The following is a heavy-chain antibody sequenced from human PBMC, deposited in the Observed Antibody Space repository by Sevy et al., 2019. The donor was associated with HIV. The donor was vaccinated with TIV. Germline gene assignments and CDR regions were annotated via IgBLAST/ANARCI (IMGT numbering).Heavy chain of an antibody. D-gene: IGHD1-26*01. CDR2: ISWNSNTI. Sequence: GGSLRLSCAASGFSFEDYAMHWVRQVPGKGLEWVSSISWNSNTIDYADSVKGRFTISRDNAKNSLYLQMNSLRNGDTALYYCAKDTRTYSACYYLDYWGQGTLVTVS. CDR1: GFSFEDYA. CDR3: AKDTRTYSACYYLDY. J-gene: IGHJ4*02. V-gene: IGHV3-9*01.